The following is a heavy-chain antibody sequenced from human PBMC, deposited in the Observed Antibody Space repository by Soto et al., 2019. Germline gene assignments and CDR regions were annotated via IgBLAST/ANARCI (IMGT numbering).Heavy chain of an antibody. D-gene: IGHD3-22*01. CDR3: AKNPGYYYDSTGYHFDY. J-gene: IGHJ4*02. Sequence: GGSLRLSCAASEFTFSNYAMSWVRQAPGKGLEWVSGISYGGGTTYYADSVKGRFTISRDNSKNTLYLQMNSLRAEDTAVYYCAKNPGYYYDSTGYHFDYWGQGT. V-gene: IGHV3-23*01. CDR2: ISYGGGTT. CDR1: EFTFSNYA.